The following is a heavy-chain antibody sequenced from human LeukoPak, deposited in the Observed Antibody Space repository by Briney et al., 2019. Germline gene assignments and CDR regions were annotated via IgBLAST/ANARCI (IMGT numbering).Heavy chain of an antibody. V-gene: IGHV4-59*08. CDR3: ARVGSAYSLDY. J-gene: IGHJ4*02. D-gene: IGHD3-22*01. CDR2: IYYSGVT. CDR1: GGSILNTY. Sequence: SETLSLTCTVSGGSILNTYWSWIRQPPGRGLEWIGYIYYSGVTKYNTYPKCRVPIPSPTSRTQFSWKLTSVTSADTAVHYCARVGSAYSLDYWGQGSLVTVSS.